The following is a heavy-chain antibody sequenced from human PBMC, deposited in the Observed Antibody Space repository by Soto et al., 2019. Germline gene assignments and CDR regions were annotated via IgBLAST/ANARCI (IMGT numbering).Heavy chain of an antibody. D-gene: IGHD6-13*01. V-gene: IGHV4-59*08. CDR3: ARRIAAAGAWFDP. J-gene: IGHJ5*02. CDR2: IYYSGST. CDR1: GGSISSYY. Sequence: SETLSLTCTVSGGSISSYYWSWIRQPPGKGLGGIGYIYYSGSTNYNPSLKSRVTISVDTSKNQFSLKLSSVTAADTAVYYCARRIAAAGAWFDPWGQGTLLTVS.